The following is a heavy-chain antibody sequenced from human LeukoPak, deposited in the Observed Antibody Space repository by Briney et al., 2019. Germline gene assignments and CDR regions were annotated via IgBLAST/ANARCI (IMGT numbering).Heavy chain of an antibody. CDR2: INPNSGGT. Sequence: ASVKVSCKASVYTFTDYYMHWVRQAPGQGLEWMGWINPNSGGTNYAQKFQGRVTMTRDTSISTAYMEVSSLRSEDTAVYYCARKGATVTSDDAFDIWGQGTMVTVSS. CDR1: VYTFTDYY. J-gene: IGHJ3*02. D-gene: IGHD4-17*01. CDR3: ARKGATVTSDDAFDI. V-gene: IGHV1-2*02.